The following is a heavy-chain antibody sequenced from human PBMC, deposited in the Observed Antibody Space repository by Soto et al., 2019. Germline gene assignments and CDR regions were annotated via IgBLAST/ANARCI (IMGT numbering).Heavy chain of an antibody. CDR1: GYTFTSYD. CDR3: ARGGVRSYYYYYYMDV. D-gene: IGHD3-3*01. V-gene: IGHV1-8*01. J-gene: IGHJ6*03. Sequence: ASVKVSCKASGYTFTSYDINWVRQATGQGLEWMGWMNPNSGNTGYAQKFQGRVTMTRNHSISTAYMELSSLRSEDTAVYYCARGGVRSYYYYYYMDVWGKGTTVTVSS. CDR2: MNPNSGNT.